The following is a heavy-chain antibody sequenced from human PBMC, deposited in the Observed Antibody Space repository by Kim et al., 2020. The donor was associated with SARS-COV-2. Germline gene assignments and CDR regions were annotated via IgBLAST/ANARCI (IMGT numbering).Heavy chain of an antibody. J-gene: IGHJ6*02. Sequence: LSLTCAASGFTYTNYDMSWVRQAPGKGLEWVSTISDSGGSTYYADSVKGRFTISRDNSKNTLNLQMNSLRAEDTAVYYCAGRQSYFGSGSYLFGMDVWGQGTTVTVSS. D-gene: IGHD3-10*01. CDR1: GFTYTNYD. V-gene: IGHV3-23*01. CDR2: ISDSGGST. CDR3: AGRQSYFGSGSYLFGMDV.